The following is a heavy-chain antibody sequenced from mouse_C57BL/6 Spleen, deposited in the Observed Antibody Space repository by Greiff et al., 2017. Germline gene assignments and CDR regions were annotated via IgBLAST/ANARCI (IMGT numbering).Heavy chain of an antibody. Sequence: EVHLVESGGDLVKPGGSLKLSCAASGFTFSSYGMSWVRQTPDKRLEWVATISSGGSYTYYPDSVKGRFTISRDNAKNTLYLQMSSLKSEDTAMYYCARPGYYGSSYDWYFDVWGTGTTVTVSS. D-gene: IGHD1-1*01. V-gene: IGHV5-6*01. CDR3: ARPGYYGSSYDWYFDV. CDR2: ISSGGSYT. CDR1: GFTFSSYG. J-gene: IGHJ1*03.